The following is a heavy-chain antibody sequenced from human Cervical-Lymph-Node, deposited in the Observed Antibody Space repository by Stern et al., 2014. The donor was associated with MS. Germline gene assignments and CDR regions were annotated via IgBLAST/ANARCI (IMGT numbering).Heavy chain of an antibody. J-gene: IGHJ4*02. V-gene: IGHV3-33*01. Sequence: VQLVESGGGVVQPGRSLRLSCEASGFSFSRYVMHWVRQAPGKGLEWVALIWYDGSNPYYADSVTGRFTISRDNFKNTLYLQMNSLRAEDTAVYYCASAYSSSRYYFDYWGQGTLVTVSS. D-gene: IGHD6-13*01. CDR3: ASAYSSSRYYFDY. CDR2: IWYDGSNP. CDR1: GFSFSRYV.